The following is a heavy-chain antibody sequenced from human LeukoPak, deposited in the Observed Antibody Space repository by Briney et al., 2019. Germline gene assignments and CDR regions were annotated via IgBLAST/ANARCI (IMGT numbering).Heavy chain of an antibody. J-gene: IGHJ6*03. CDR2: IFHSGST. CDR3: ARDFSSSSSVYYYYYMDV. D-gene: IGHD6-6*01. CDR1: GASIIGPKW. V-gene: IGHV4-4*02. Sequence: SGTLSLTCTVSGASIIGPKWWNWVRLSPGKGVERIGEIFHSGSTHYNPSLKRRVTISVDTSKNQFSLILTSVTDADTAVYYCARDFSSSSSVYYYYYMDVWGKGTTVTVSS.